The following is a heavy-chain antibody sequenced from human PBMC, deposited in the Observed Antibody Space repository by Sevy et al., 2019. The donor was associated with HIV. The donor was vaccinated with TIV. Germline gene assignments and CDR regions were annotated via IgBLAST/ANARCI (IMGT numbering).Heavy chain of an antibody. J-gene: IGHJ6*02. CDR3: AKRGGQYDLGMDV. CDR1: GFIFSSFE. CDR2: ISTSGSNR. Sequence: GESLKISCAASGFIFSSFEMNWVRQAPGKGLEWVSSISTSGSNRYYADSVKGRVTISRDNAKKSLYLQMNRLRAEDTAIYFCAKRGGQYDLGMDVWGQGTTVTVSS. D-gene: IGHD1-1*01. V-gene: IGHV3-48*03.